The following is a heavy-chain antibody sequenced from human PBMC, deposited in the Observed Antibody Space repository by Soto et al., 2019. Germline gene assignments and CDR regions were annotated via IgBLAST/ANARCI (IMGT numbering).Heavy chain of an antibody. D-gene: IGHD6-13*01. CDR2: ITWNSGTI. J-gene: IGHJ4*02. V-gene: IGHV3-9*01. Sequence: EVQLVESGGGLVQPGRSLRISCAASGFSFDDYAMFWVRQAPGKGLGWVSGITWNSGTIGYAGSVKGRFTISRDNAKNSLDLQMNSLRAEDTALYYFAKGSSSWYEVPYDYWGQGTLVTVSS. CDR3: AKGSSSWYEVPYDY. CDR1: GFSFDDYA.